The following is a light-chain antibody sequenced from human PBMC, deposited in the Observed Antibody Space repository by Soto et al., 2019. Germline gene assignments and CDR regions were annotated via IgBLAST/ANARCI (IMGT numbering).Light chain of an antibody. CDR2: GAS. CDR3: QQYNNYWT. Sequence: EIVLTQSPGTLSLSPGERATLSCRASQSVSSNLAWYQQKPGQSPRLLIYGASTRATGIPDRFSGSGSATEFTLTISSLQPDDFATYYCQQYNNYWTFGQGTKVDIK. CDR1: QSVSSN. J-gene: IGKJ1*01. V-gene: IGKV3-15*01.